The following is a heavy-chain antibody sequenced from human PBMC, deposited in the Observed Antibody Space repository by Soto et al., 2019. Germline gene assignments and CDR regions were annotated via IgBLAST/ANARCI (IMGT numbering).Heavy chain of an antibody. Sequence: EVQLVESGGGLVKPGGSLRLSCAVSGFTFSTYSMNWVRQAPGKGLEWVSCISSGSSSTNTYYADSVKGRFTISRDNANNSLFLQMNSLRAEDTAVYYCARVRAHLLLGPIDSWGPGILVTVSA. CDR3: ARVRAHLLLGPIDS. J-gene: IGHJ4*02. V-gene: IGHV3-21*02. D-gene: IGHD2-2*01. CDR1: GFTFSTYS. CDR2: ISSGSSSTNT.